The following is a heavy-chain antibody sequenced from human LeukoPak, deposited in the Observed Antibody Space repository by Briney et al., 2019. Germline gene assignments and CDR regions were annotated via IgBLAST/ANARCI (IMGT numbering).Heavy chain of an antibody. CDR3: TRPGSSWYDWFDP. CDR1: GFTFSDYN. V-gene: IGHV3-11*01. J-gene: IGHJ5*02. CDR2: ISRSGSTK. D-gene: IGHD6-13*01. Sequence: GGSLRLSCAASGFTFSDYNMRWIRQAPGKGLEWVSSISRSGSTKYYADSVKGRFTISRDNAKNSLFLQMNSLRAEDTAVYYCTRPGSSWYDWFDPWGQGTLVTVSS.